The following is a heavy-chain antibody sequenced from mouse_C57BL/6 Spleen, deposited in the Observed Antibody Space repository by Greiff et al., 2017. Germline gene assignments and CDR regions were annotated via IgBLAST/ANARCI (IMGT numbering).Heavy chain of an antibody. CDR2: ISYDGSN. V-gene: IGHV3-6*01. Sequence: EVQLQESGPGLVKPSQSLSLTCSVTGYSITSGYYWNWIRQFPGNKLEWMGYISYDGSNNYNPSLKNTISLTRDTSKNQFFLTLNSVTTEDTATYYCASDGSSSYWYFDVWGTGTTVTVSS. CDR1: GYSITSGYY. D-gene: IGHD1-1*01. J-gene: IGHJ1*03. CDR3: ASDGSSSYWYFDV.